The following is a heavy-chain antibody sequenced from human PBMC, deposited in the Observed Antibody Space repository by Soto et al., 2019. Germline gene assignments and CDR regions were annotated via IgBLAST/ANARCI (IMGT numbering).Heavy chain of an antibody. D-gene: IGHD6-13*01. CDR3: VSVYSSSWMGYYFDY. Sequence: QVQLQESGPGLVKPSETLSLTCTVSGGSISSYYWSWIRQPPGKGLEWIGYIYYSGSTNYNPSLKSRVTISVDTSKNQFSLKLSSVTAADTAVYYCVSVYSSSWMGYYFDYWGQGTLVTVSS. J-gene: IGHJ4*02. CDR1: GGSISSYY. V-gene: IGHV4-59*08. CDR2: IYYSGST.